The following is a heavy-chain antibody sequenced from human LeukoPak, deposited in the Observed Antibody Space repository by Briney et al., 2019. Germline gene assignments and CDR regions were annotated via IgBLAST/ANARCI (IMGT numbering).Heavy chain of an antibody. V-gene: IGHV3-30*04. CDR1: GFTFSSYA. CDR3: ARTAVAYKPY. D-gene: IGHD6-19*01. Sequence: GGSLRLSCAASGFTFSSYAMHWVRQAPGKGLEWVAVISYDGSNKYYADSVKGRFTISRDNSKNTLHLQMNSLRAEDTAVYYCARTAVAYKPYWGQGTLVTVSS. CDR2: ISYDGSNK. J-gene: IGHJ4*02.